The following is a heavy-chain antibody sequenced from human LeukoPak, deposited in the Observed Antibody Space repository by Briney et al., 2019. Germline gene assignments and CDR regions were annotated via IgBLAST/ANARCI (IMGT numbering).Heavy chain of an antibody. V-gene: IGHV3-9*01. D-gene: IGHD2-2*01. CDR2: INWKSDKI. J-gene: IGHJ4*02. CDR3: AKDRYCTSSSCPIDY. CDR1: GYSFDEYA. Sequence: GGSLRLSCAGSGYSFDEYAMHWVRQAPGKGLEWVSGINWKSDKIGYADSVKGRFTISRDNSKNSLYPQMNSLRVEDTALYYCAKDRYCTSSSCPIDYWGQGTMVTVSS.